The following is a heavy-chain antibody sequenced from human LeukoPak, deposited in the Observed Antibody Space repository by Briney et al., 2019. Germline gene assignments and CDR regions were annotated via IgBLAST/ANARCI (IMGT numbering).Heavy chain of an antibody. CDR1: GYTFTSYD. CDR3: ARGRGVRGEDAFDI. J-gene: IGHJ3*02. Sequence: WASVKVSCKASGYTFTSYDINWVRQATGQGLEWMGWMNPNSGNTGYAQKFQGRVTMIRNTSISTAYMELSSLRSEDTAVYYCARGRGVRGEDAFDIWGQGTMVTVSS. D-gene: IGHD3-10*01. CDR2: MNPNSGNT. V-gene: IGHV1-8*01.